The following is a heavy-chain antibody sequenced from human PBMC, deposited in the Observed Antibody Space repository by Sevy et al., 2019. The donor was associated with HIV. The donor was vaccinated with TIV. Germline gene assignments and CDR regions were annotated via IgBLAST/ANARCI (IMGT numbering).Heavy chain of an antibody. CDR3: ARGATIFGVVIRGGYYYYGMDV. Sequence: SETLFLTCAVYGGSFSGYYWSWIRQPPGKGLEWIGEINHSGSTNYNPSLKSRVTISVDTSKNQFSLKLSSVTAADTAGYYCARGATIFGVVIRGGYYYYGMDVWGQGTTVTVSS. CDR1: GGSFSGYY. J-gene: IGHJ6*02. D-gene: IGHD3-3*01. V-gene: IGHV4-34*01. CDR2: INHSGST.